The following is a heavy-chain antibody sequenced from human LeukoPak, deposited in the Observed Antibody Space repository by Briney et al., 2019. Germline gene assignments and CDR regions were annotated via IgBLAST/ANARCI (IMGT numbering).Heavy chain of an antibody. CDR3: ARDMYDNGWSSFDY. CDR2: ISFDGTNK. D-gene: IGHD3-10*01. J-gene: IGHJ4*02. V-gene: IGHV3-30-3*01. CDR1: GFTFSNYA. Sequence: GGSLRLSCRVSGFTFSNYAMHWVRQAPGKGLEWVAVISFDGTNKYYANSVQGRFTISRDNSKNTLYLQMNSLRAEDTALYYCARDMYDNGWSSFDYWGQGTLVTVSS.